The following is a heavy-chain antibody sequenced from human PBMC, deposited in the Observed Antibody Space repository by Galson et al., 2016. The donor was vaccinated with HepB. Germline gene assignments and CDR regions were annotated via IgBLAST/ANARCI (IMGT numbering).Heavy chain of an antibody. Sequence: PLSLTCTVSAGTINTHGYFWSWIRQHPERGLEWIGYISDRGSAYFNPSLKSRTTISIDTSQTQFSLDLTSVTAADTAVYFCARYGSWTGFDYWGQGTLVTVSS. V-gene: IGHV4-31*03. CDR3: ARYGSWTGFDY. CDR2: ISDRGSA. CDR1: AGTINTHGYF. D-gene: IGHD3/OR15-3a*01. J-gene: IGHJ4*02.